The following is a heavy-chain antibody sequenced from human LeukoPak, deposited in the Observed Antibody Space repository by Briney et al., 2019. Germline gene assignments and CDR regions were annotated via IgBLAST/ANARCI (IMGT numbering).Heavy chain of an antibody. CDR1: GGSFSGYY. CDR2: INHSGST. V-gene: IGHV4-34*01. D-gene: IGHD2-2*01. J-gene: IGHJ5*02. CDR3: ARGRVVVVPAAPNSFDP. Sequence: SETLSLTCAVYGGSFSGYYWSWIRQPPGKGLEWIGEINHSGSTNYNPSLKSRVTISVDTSKNQFSLKLSSVTAADTAVYYCARGRVVVVPAAPNSFDPWGQGTLVTVSS.